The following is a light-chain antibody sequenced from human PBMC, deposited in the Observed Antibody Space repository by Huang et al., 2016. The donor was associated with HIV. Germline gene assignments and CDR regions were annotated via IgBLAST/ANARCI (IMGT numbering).Light chain of an antibody. V-gene: IGKV1-39*01. CDR2: SAS. Sequence: DIQMTQSPSSLSASIGDRVTITCRASQSITTYLNWYQQKPGKAPKLLVYSASTLQTGVASRFSGSGSGADFTLTISSLQREDFATYFCQQSYNLPLTFGGGTTVEI. CDR1: QSITTY. J-gene: IGKJ4*01. CDR3: QQSYNLPLT.